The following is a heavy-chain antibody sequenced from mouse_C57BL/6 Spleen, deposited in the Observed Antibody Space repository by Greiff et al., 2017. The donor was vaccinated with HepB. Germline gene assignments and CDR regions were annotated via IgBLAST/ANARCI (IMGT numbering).Heavy chain of an antibody. J-gene: IGHJ3*01. V-gene: IGHV1-53*01. D-gene: IGHD1-1*01. CDR1: GYTFTSYW. CDR3: ARGYYGSSLAWFAY. Sequence: VQLQESGTELVKPGASVKLSCKASGYTFTSYWMHWVKQRPGQGLEWIGNINPSNGGTNYNEKFKSKATLTVDKSSSTAYMQLSSLTSEDSAVYYCARGYYGSSLAWFAYWGQGTLVTVSA. CDR2: INPSNGGT.